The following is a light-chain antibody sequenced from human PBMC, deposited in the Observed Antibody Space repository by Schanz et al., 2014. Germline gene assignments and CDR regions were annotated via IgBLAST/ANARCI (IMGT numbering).Light chain of an antibody. Sequence: QSALTQPRSVSGSPGQSVTISCTGTSSDVGGYNYVSWYQQHPGKAPKLMIYDVSKRPSGVPDRFSGSKSGNTASLTISGLQAEDEADYYCSSYTSSRTRVFGGGTKLTV. V-gene: IGLV2-11*01. CDR1: SSDVGGYNY. CDR2: DVS. J-gene: IGLJ3*02. CDR3: SSYTSSRTRV.